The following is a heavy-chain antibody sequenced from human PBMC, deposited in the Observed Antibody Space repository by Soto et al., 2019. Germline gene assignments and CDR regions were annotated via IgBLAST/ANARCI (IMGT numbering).Heavy chain of an antibody. V-gene: IGHV1-69*13. Sequence: SVKVSCKASGGAFSSYAISWVRQAPGQGLEWMGGIIPIFGTANYAQKFQGRVTITADESTSTAYMELSSLRSEDTAVYYCARKADYYDSRVYGMDVWGQGTTVTV. D-gene: IGHD3-22*01. CDR2: IIPIFGTA. J-gene: IGHJ6*02. CDR3: ARKADYYDSRVYGMDV. CDR1: GGAFSSYA.